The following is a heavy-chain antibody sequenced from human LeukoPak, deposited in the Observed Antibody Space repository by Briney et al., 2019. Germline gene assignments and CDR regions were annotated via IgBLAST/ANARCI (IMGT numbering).Heavy chain of an antibody. CDR3: AIFRPYYYDSSGLLY. CDR2: ISPNGVIT. Sequence: GGSLRLSCAASGFTFSSHGMNWVRQAPGKGLEWGSGISPNGVITYYADSVKGRFTISRDNSKGTVYLQMNSLRAEDTAVYYCAIFRPYYYDSSGLLYWGQGTLVTVSS. J-gene: IGHJ4*02. CDR1: GFTFSSHG. D-gene: IGHD3-22*01. V-gene: IGHV3-23*01.